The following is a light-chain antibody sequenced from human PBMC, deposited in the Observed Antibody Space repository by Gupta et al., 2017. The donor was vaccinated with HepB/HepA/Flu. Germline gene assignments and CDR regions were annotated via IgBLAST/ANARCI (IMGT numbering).Light chain of an antibody. V-gene: IGKV1-12*01. CDR1: QGISSW. CDR3: QQANSFPRT. CDR2: AAS. Sequence: MQMTRFPSSVSASVGDRVTITSRAGQGISSWLAWYPQKPGKAPKLLIYAASSLQSGVASRFSGSGSGTDFTLTISSRQPEEFATYYCQQANSFPRTFGQGTKVEIK. J-gene: IGKJ1*01.